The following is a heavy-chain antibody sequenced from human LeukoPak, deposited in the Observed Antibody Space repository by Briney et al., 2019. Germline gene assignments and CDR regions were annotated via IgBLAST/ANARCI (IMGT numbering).Heavy chain of an antibody. CDR1: GYTFTSYD. CDR2: MNPNSGNT. CDR3: ARVYYHDSSGYVNWLDP. D-gene: IGHD3-22*01. Sequence: ASVKVSCKASGYTFTSYDINWVRQATGQGLEWMGWMNPNSGNTGYAQKFQGRVTMTRNTSISTAYMELSSLRSEDTAVYYCARVYYHDSSGYVNWLDPWGHGTLVTVSS. V-gene: IGHV1-8*01. J-gene: IGHJ5*02.